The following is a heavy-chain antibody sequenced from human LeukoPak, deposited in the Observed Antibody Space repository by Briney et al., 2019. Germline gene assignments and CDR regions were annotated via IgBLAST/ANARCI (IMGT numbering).Heavy chain of an antibody. D-gene: IGHD1-7*01. CDR3: ARHDWNYAFRFDY. CDR2: IYYSGST. J-gene: IGHJ4*02. Sequence: SETLSLTCTVSGGSISSSSYSWGWIRQPPGKGLEWIGSIYYSGSTYYNPSLKSRVTISVDTSKNQFSLKLSSVTAADTAVYYCARHDWNYAFRFDYWGQGTLVTVSS. CDR1: GGSISSSSYS. V-gene: IGHV4-39*01.